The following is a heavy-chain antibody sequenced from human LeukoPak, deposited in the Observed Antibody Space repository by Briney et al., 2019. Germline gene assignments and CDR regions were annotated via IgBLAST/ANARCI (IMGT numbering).Heavy chain of an antibody. J-gene: IGHJ5*02. CDR3: ARPAVAGTLYNWFDP. D-gene: IGHD6-19*01. V-gene: IGHV1-2*02. CDR2: INPNSGGT. Sequence: ASVKVSCKASGYTFIGYYMYWVRQAPGQGLEWMGWINPNSGGTNYAQKFQCRVTMTRDTSISTVYMELSRLRSDDTAVYYCARPAVAGTLYNWFDPWGQGTLVTVSS. CDR1: GYTFIGYY.